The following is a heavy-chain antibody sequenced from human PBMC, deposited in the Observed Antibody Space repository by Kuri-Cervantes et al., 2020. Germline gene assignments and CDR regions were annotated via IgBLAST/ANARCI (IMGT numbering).Heavy chain of an antibody. D-gene: IGHD5-12*01. CDR3: AKVGSGYDYGAFDI. CDR2: ISSSSSYI. V-gene: IGHV3-21*04. Sequence: GESLKISCAASGFTFSSYSMNWVRQAPGKGLEWVSSISSSSSYIYYADSVKGRFTISRDNAKNSLYLQMNSLRAEDTALYYCAKVGSGYDYGAFDIWGQGTMVTVSS. CDR1: GFTFSSYS. J-gene: IGHJ3*02.